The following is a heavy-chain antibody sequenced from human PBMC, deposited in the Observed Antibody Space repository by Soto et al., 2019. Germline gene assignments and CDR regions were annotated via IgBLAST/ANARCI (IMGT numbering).Heavy chain of an antibody. CDR3: ARVVHDYGDYRHDY. CDR2: IMPIFGTA. Sequence: QVQLVQSGAEVKKPGSSVKVSCKASGGTFSSYAISWVRQAPGQGLEWIGGIMPIFGTAYYAQKFQGRVTITADESTSTAYMELISLRSEHTAVYYCARVVHDYGDYRHDYWGQGTLVTVSS. CDR1: GGTFSSYA. D-gene: IGHD4-17*01. V-gene: IGHV1-69*01. J-gene: IGHJ4*02.